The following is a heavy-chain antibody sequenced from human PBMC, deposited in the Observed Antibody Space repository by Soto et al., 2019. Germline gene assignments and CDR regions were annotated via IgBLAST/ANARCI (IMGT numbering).Heavy chain of an antibody. CDR3: ATEMGATQGPFDN. Sequence: GWSLRLSCVVSVFPFGANAMSWVRQAPGKGLEWVSGLSNTGRRTSYADSVRGRFNISRDSSENTVYLQMNSLRVEDTAVYYCATEMGATQGPFDNWGQGTLVTVSS. CDR2: LSNTGRRT. J-gene: IGHJ4*02. CDR1: VFPFGANA. V-gene: IGHV3-23*01. D-gene: IGHD1-26*01.